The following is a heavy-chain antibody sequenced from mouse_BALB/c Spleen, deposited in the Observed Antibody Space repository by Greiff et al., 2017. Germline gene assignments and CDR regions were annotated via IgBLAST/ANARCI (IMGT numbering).Heavy chain of an antibody. Sequence: EVQLQQSGAELVRPGALVKLSCKASGFNIKDYYMHWVKQRPEQGLEWIGWIDPENGNTIYDPKFQGKASITADTSSNTAYLQLSSLTSEDTAVYYCALLDYWGQGTTLTVSS. CDR3: ALLDY. V-gene: IGHV14-1*02. CDR1: GFNIKDYY. CDR2: IDPENGNT. J-gene: IGHJ2*01.